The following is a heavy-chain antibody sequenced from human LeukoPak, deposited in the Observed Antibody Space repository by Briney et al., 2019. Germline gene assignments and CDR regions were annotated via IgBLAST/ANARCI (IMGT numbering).Heavy chain of an antibody. CDR3: AREGRGNGYDY. CDR2: ISYDGSNK. D-gene: IGHD1-1*01. CDR1: GFTFSSYA. Sequence: GGSLRLSCEASGFTFSSYAMHWVRQAPGKGLEWVAVISYDGSNKYYADSVKGRFTISRDNSKNTLYLQMNSLRAEDTAVYYCAREGRGNGYDYWGQGTLVTVSS. J-gene: IGHJ4*02. V-gene: IGHV3-30-3*01.